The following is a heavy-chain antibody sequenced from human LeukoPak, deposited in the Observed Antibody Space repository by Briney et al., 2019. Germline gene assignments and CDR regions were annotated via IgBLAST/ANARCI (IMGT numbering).Heavy chain of an antibody. CDR3: ARDSNGWLGGGFDI. Sequence: GGSLRLSCAASGFTFSSYGMHWVRQAPGKGLEWVALISHDGRSEYYGDSVNGRFTISRDNSKNTLYLQMTSLRPEDTAVYYCARDSNGWLGGGFDIWGQGTLVTVSS. D-gene: IGHD6-19*01. V-gene: IGHV3-30*03. CDR2: ISHDGRSE. CDR1: GFTFSSYG. J-gene: IGHJ3*02.